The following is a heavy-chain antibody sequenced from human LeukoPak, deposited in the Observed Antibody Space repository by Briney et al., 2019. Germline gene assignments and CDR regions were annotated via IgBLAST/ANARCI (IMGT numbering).Heavy chain of an antibody. V-gene: IGHV3-23*01. J-gene: IGHJ3*02. Sequence: GGSLRLSCAASGFTFSSYAMSWVRQAPGKGLEWVSAISDSGGDTYYADSVKGRFTISRDNSKNTLYLQMGSLRAEDMAVYYCARDGIGDAFDIWGQGTMVTVSS. CDR3: ARDGIGDAFDI. D-gene: IGHD1-26*01. CDR1: GFTFSSYA. CDR2: ISDSGGDT.